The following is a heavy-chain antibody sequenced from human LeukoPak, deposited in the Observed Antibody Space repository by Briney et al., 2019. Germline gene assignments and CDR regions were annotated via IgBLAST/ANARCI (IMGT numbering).Heavy chain of an antibody. CDR2: INHSGST. V-gene: IGHV4-34*01. J-gene: IGHJ5*02. D-gene: IGHD3-10*01. CDR1: GGSFSTYY. CDR3: ARDSGTTGEVKFDP. Sequence: SETLSLTCAVYGGSFSTYYWSWIRQPPGKGLEWIGEINHSGSTNYNPSLKSRVTISVDTPNNQFSLKLRSLTAADTAVYYCARDSGTTGEVKFDPWGQGTLVTVSS.